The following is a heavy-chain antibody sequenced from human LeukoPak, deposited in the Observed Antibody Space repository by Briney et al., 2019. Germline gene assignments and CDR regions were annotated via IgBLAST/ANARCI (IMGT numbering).Heavy chain of an antibody. V-gene: IGHV3-21*01. CDR3: ARVYSGSYSGFSFDY. D-gene: IGHD1-26*01. Sequence: MSGGSLRLSCAASGFTFSSYSMNWVRQAPGKGLEWVSSISSSSGYIYYADSVKGRFTISRDNSKNTLYLQMNSLRAEDTAVYYCARVYSGSYSGFSFDYWGQGTLVTVSS. CDR2: ISSSSGYI. CDR1: GFTFSSYS. J-gene: IGHJ4*02.